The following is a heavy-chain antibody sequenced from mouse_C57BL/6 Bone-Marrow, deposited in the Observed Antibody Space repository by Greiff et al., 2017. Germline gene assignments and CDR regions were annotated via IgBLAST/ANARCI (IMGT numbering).Heavy chain of an antibody. CDR3: ASNWDRYFDV. V-gene: IGHV1-50*01. Sequence: QVQLQQPGAELVKPGASVKLSCKASGYTFTSYWMQWVKQRPGQGLEWIGEIDPSDSYTNYNQKFKGKATLTVDTSSSTAYIQLSSLTSEDSAVYYCASNWDRYFDVWGTGTTVTVSS. J-gene: IGHJ1*03. CDR1: GYTFTSYW. D-gene: IGHD4-1*01. CDR2: IDPSDSYT.